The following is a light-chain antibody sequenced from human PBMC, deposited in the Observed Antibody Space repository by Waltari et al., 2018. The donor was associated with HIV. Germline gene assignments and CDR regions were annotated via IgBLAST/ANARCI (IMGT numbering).Light chain of an antibody. CDR3: SSYGDSLRVL. Sequence: QSALTQPPSASGSLGQSVTLSCTGSSSDIGAYDSVSWFQQHPRSAPKLLLYEVSRRPSTVSDRFSVSRSGSTAFLTVAGLQPDDEATYFCSSYGDSLRVLFGGGTNVTVL. CDR2: EVS. J-gene: IGLJ3*02. CDR1: SSDIGAYDS. V-gene: IGLV2-8*01.